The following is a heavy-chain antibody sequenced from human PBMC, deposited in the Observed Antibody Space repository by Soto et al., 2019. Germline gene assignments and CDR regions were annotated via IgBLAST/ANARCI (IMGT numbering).Heavy chain of an antibody. J-gene: IGHJ3*02. D-gene: IGHD3-22*01. V-gene: IGHV1-3*01. CDR3: AREQSGAIMTMTDAFDI. Sequence: QVQLVQSGAEVQKPGASVKVSCKASGYTFTSYAIHWVRQAPGPRLEWMGWINAGNGNTQYSQKFQGRVTITRDTSASIAYMEVSSLRSEDTALYYCAREQSGAIMTMTDAFDIWGQGTMVTVSS. CDR2: INAGNGNT. CDR1: GYTFTSYA.